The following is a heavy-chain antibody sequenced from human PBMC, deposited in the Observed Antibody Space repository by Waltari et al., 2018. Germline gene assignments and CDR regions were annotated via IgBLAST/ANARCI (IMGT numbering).Heavy chain of an antibody. J-gene: IGHJ4*02. V-gene: IGHV1-69*12. CDR3: ARNAVGATDFDY. D-gene: IGHD1-26*01. CDR2: IIPILGTA. Sequence: QVQLVQSGAEVKKPGSSVKVSCKASGGTFSSYAISWVRQAPGQGLEWMGGIIPILGTANYAQEFQGRVTITADESTSTAYMELSSLRSEDTAVYYWARNAVGATDFDYWGQGTLVTVSS. CDR1: GGTFSSYA.